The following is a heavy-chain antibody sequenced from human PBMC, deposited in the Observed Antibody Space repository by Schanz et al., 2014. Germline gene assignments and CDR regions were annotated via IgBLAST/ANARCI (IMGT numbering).Heavy chain of an antibody. CDR2: ISVYNHNK. J-gene: IGHJ4*03. CDR3: ARYRRVNGRYDLYYIDS. CDR1: GYIFINSG. D-gene: IGHD3-10*01. V-gene: IGHV1-18*01. Sequence: GPGVKKPGATVKVSCKASGYIFINSGISWVRQAPGQGLEWMGWISVYNHNKEYDQKFQGRVTMTTDTSTSTAYMALTDLRSDDTAVYYWARYRRVNGRYDLYYIDSWGNGTLVTDSS.